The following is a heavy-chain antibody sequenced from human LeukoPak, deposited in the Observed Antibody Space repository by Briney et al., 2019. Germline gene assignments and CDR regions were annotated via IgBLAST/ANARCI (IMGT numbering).Heavy chain of an antibody. Sequence: SETLSLTCTVSGGSISSSSYYWSWSRQPPGKRLEWNVQINQSGSTNYNPSLKSRVTISVDTSKNQFSLKLSSVTAADTAVYYCARGRGYYGSGRGYWYFDLWGRGTLVTVSS. D-gene: IGHD3-10*01. V-gene: IGHV4-39*07. CDR1: GGSISSSSYY. CDR2: INQSGST. J-gene: IGHJ2*01. CDR3: ARGRGYYGSGRGYWYFDL.